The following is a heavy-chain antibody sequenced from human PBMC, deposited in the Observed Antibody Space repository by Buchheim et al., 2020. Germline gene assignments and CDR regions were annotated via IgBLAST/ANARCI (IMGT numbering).Heavy chain of an antibody. Sequence: EVQLVESGGGLVQPGGSLRVSCAASGFTFSSYWMHWVRQAPGKGLVWVSRINSDGSSTSYADSVKGRFTISRDNAKNTLYLQMNSLRAEDTAVYYCASQCDIVVVPAADLVSWFDLWGQGTL. V-gene: IGHV3-74*02. D-gene: IGHD2-2*01. J-gene: IGHJ5*02. CDR3: ASQCDIVVVPAADLVSWFDL. CDR2: INSDGSST. CDR1: GFTFSSYW.